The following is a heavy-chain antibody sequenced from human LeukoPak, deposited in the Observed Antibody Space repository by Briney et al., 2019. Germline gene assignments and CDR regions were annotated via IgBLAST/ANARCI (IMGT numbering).Heavy chain of an antibody. D-gene: IGHD4-23*01. J-gene: IGHJ4*02. Sequence: ASAKVSCKASGYPFTTYYMHWVRQAPGQGLEWMGRINPIGGSTSYAQKFQGRVTMTRDKSTSTVFMELSSLTSEDTAVYYCARADGGNSPFDYWGQGTLVTVSS. CDR2: INPIGGST. CDR1: GYPFTTYY. CDR3: ARADGGNSPFDY. V-gene: IGHV1-46*01.